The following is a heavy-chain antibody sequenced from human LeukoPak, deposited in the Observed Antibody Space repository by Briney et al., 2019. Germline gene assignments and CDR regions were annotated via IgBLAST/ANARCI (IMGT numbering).Heavy chain of an antibody. D-gene: IGHD2/OR15-2a*01. CDR3: AREGPRGNSQFDY. Sequence: PGGSLRLSCAASGFTFSSYAMHWVRQAPGKGLEWVAVISYDGSNKYYADSVKGRFTVSRDNSKDTLFLQMNSLRVEDTAVYYCAREGPRGNSQFDYWGQGTLVTVSP. CDR2: ISYDGSNK. V-gene: IGHV3-30-3*01. CDR1: GFTFSSYA. J-gene: IGHJ4*02.